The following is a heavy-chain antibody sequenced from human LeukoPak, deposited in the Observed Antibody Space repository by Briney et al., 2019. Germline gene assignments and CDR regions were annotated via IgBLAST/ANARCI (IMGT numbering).Heavy chain of an antibody. V-gene: IGHV3-23*01. J-gene: IGHJ4*02. D-gene: IGHD2-2*03. CDR2: ISASGP. CDR3: ARDLSGGYCIDY. Sequence: GGSLRLSCAASGFTFSRLAMTWVRQAPGKGLEWVSTISASGPYYADAVRGRFTISRDNSRNMLSLQMDSLRAEDTAVYYCARDLSGGYCIDYWGQGTLVTVSS. CDR1: GFTFSRLA.